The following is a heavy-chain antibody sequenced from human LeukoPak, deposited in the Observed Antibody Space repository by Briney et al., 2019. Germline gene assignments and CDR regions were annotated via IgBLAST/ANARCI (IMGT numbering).Heavy chain of an antibody. CDR3: TTDTRRVVVPK. J-gene: IGHJ4*02. CDR2: IKRKTDGETT. D-gene: IGHD2-15*01. V-gene: IGHV3-15*01. CDR1: GFSFNDAW. Sequence: GGSLRLSCVASGFSFNDAWMRWVRQAPGKGLEWVGRIKRKTDGETTDYAEPVKGRFSISRDDSKTSLYLQMNNLQTEDTAVYYCTTDTRRVVVPKWGQGTLVTVSS.